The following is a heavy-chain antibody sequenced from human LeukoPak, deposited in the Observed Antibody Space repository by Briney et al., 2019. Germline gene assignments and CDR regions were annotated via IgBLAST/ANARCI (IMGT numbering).Heavy chain of an antibody. CDR2: IYPGDSDT. J-gene: IGHJ3*02. Sequence: GESLKISCKGSGYSFTSYWIGWVRQMPGKGLEWMGIIYPGDSDTRYSPSFQGQVTISADKSISTAYLQWSSLKASDTAVYYCARTPYSSGWYAAFDIWGQGTMVTVSS. D-gene: IGHD6-19*01. CDR1: GYSFTSYW. CDR3: ARTPYSSGWYAAFDI. V-gene: IGHV5-51*01.